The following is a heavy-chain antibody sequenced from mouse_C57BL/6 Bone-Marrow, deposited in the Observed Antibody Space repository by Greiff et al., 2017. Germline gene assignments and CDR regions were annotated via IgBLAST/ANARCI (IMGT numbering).Heavy chain of an antibody. J-gene: IGHJ2*01. CDR3: ARSTVVATDYFDY. CDR1: GYTFTSYW. V-gene: IGHV1-69*01. Sequence: QVQLKQPGAELVMPGASVKLSCKASGYTFTSYWMHWVKQRPGQGLEWIGEIDPSDSYTNYNQKFKGKSTLTVDKSSSTAYMQLSSLTSEDSAVYYCARSTVVATDYFDYWGQGTTLTVFS. D-gene: IGHD1-1*01. CDR2: IDPSDSYT.